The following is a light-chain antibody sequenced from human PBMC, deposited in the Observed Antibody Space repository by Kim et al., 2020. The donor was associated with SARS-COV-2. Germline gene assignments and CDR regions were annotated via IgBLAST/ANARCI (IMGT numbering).Light chain of an antibody. J-gene: IGKJ2*01. Sequence: RVISIPARFSGSESGTDFTLTIDSLEPEDVAVYYCQQRSTWPSRTFGQGTKVDIK. CDR3: QQRSTWPSRT. V-gene: IGKV3-11*01.